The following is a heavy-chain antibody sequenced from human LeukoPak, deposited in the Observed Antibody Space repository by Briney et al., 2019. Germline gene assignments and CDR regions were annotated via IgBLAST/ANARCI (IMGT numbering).Heavy chain of an antibody. D-gene: IGHD6-19*01. V-gene: IGHV3-23*01. CDR3: AKDLDSSGWYIAY. CDR1: GFTFNNYA. J-gene: IGHJ4*02. Sequence: GGSLRLSCVGSGFTFNNYAMSWVRQAPGKGLEWVSAVNSGGDATAYADSVRGRFTISRDNSKNTLSLQMNSLRAEDTAIYYCAKDLDSSGWYIAYWGQGTLVTVSS. CDR2: VNSGGDAT.